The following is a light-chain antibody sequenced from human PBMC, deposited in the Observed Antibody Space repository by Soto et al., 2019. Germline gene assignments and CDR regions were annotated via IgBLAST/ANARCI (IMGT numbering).Light chain of an antibody. Sequence: QSALTQPASVSGSPGQSITISCTGTSSDVGGYNYVSWYQHHPGKAPKLMIYDVSNRTSGVSNRFSGSKSGNTASLTISGLQAEDEADYYCSSYTSNSTYVFGTGTKLTVL. V-gene: IGLV2-14*03. J-gene: IGLJ1*01. CDR3: SSYTSNSTYV. CDR2: DVS. CDR1: SSDVGGYNY.